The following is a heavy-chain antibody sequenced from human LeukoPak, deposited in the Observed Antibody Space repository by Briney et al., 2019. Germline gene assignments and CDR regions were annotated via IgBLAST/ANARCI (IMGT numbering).Heavy chain of an antibody. V-gene: IGHV4-31*03. J-gene: IGHJ4*02. CDR3: ARVVRRYYDSSGYYFDY. Sequence: PSQTLSLTCTVSGGSISSGGYYWSWIRQHPGKGLEWIGYIYYSGSTYYNPSPKSRVTISVDTSKNQFSLKLSSVTAADTAVYYCARVVRRYYDSSGYYFDYWGQGTLVTVSS. D-gene: IGHD3-22*01. CDR2: IYYSGST. CDR1: GGSISSGGYY.